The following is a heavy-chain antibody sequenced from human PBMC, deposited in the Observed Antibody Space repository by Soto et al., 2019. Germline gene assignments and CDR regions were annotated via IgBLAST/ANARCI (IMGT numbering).Heavy chain of an antibody. Sequence: PSETLSLTCTVSGGSISSGGYYWSWIRQHPGKGLEWIGYIYYSGSTYYNPSLKSRVTISVDTSKNQFSLKLSSVTAADPAVYYCARVGSIGYRYGYGDYYSGMEVGGKGTRVPVSP. J-gene: IGHJ6*04. D-gene: IGHD5-18*01. V-gene: IGHV4-31*03. CDR1: GGSISSGGYY. CDR3: ARVGSIGYRYGYGDYYSGMEV. CDR2: IYYSGST.